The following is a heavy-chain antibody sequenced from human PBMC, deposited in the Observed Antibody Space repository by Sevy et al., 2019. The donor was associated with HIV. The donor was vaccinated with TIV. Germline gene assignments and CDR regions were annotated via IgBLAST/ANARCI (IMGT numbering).Heavy chain of an antibody. CDR3: ARDEQTYGDYDYFDY. CDR2: ISSSSGII. J-gene: IGHJ4*02. D-gene: IGHD4-17*01. V-gene: IGHV3-48*01. Sequence: GGSLRLSCAASGFTFSSYSMNWVRQAPGKGLEWVSYISSSSGIIYYAGSVKGRFTSSRDNAKNSLYLQMSSLRAEDTAVYYCARDEQTYGDYDYFDYWGQRTLVTASS. CDR1: GFTFSSYS.